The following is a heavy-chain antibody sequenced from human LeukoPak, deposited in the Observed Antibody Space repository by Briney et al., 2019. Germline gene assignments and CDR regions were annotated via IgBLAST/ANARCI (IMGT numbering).Heavy chain of an antibody. CDR1: TSAFNYYY. D-gene: IGHD5-18*01. Sequence: GGSLRLSCAASTSAFNYYYMNLIRQAPGKGLEWLSYISDNGKTIFYADSVKGRFTISRDNAGKSLFLQMNSLRVEDTAVYYCAGFPGYSYGDLSYYGLRVWGQGTTVTVSS. CDR3: AGFPGYSYGDLSYYGLRV. V-gene: IGHV3-11*01. CDR2: ISDNGKTI. J-gene: IGHJ6*02.